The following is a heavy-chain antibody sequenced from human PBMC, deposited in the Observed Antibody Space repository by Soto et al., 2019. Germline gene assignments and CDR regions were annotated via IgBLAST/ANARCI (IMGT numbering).Heavy chain of an antibody. CDR1: GFTFSSYS. D-gene: IGHD3-22*01. Sequence: GGSLRLSCAASGFTFSSYSMNWVRQAPGKGLEWVSYISSSSTIYYADSVKGRFTISRDNAKNSLYLQMNSLRDEDTAVYYCASDHYYDSSGYFSAYYYYYGMDVWGQGTTVTVSS. CDR2: ISSSSTI. J-gene: IGHJ6*02. CDR3: ASDHYYDSSGYFSAYYYYYGMDV. V-gene: IGHV3-48*02.